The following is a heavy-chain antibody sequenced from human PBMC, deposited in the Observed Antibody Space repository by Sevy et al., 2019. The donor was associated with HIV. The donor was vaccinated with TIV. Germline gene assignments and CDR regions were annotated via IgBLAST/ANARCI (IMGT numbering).Heavy chain of an antibody. CDR3: AKVKGYDILTGYNWFDP. J-gene: IGHJ5*02. CDR1: GFTFSSYA. CDR2: ISGSGGST. V-gene: IGHV3-23*01. Sequence: GGSLRLSCAASGFTFSSYAMSWVRQAPGKGLEWVSAISGSGGSTYYADSVKSRFTISRDNSKNTLYLQMNSLRAEDTAVYYCAKVKGYDILTGYNWFDPWGQGTLVTVSS. D-gene: IGHD3-9*01.